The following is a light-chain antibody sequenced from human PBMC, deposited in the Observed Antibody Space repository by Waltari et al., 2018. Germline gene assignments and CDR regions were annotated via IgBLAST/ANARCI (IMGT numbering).Light chain of an antibody. CDR3: SSSAATNNKHVV. CDR2: EVT. Sequence: QSALTQPPSASGSPGQSVTISCTGPSTDGVDYEYVSWYQQHPGKAPKLMIYEVTRRPSGVPDRFSGSKSGNTASLTVSGLLADDEADYYCSSSAATNNKHVVFGGGTKLTVL. J-gene: IGLJ3*02. V-gene: IGLV2-8*01. CDR1: STDGVDYEY.